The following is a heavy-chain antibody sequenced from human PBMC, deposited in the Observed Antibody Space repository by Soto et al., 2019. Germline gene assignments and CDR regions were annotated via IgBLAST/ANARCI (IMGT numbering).Heavy chain of an antibody. Sequence: EVQLLESGGGLVQPGGSLRLSCAASGFTFSSYAMSWVRQAPGKGLEWVSAISGSGGSTYYADSVKGRFTISRDNSKNTLYLQMNSLRAEDTAVYYCAKDADLHYSNWGGFDYWGQGTLVTVSS. CDR2: ISGSGGST. CDR3: AKDADLHYSNWGGFDY. CDR1: GFTFSSYA. V-gene: IGHV3-23*01. D-gene: IGHD4-4*01. J-gene: IGHJ4*02.